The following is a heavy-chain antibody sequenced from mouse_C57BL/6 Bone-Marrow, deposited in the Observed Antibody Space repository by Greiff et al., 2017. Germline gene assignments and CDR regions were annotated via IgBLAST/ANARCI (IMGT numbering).Heavy chain of an antibody. CDR2: ISSGSSTI. J-gene: IGHJ2*01. V-gene: IGHV5-17*01. CDR3: ARGWLLL. Sequence: EVHLVESGGGLVKPGGSLKLSCAASGFTFSDYGMHWVRQAPEKGLEGVAYISSGSSTIYYADTVKGRFTISRDNAKNTLFLQMTSLRSEDTAMYYCARGWLLLWGQGTTLTVSS. CDR1: GFTFSDYG. D-gene: IGHD2-3*01.